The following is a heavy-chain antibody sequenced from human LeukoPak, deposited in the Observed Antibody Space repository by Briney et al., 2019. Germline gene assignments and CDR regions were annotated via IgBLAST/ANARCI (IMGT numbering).Heavy chain of an antibody. CDR2: IWYDGSNK. CDR3: ARDPLDSSGWPTLDY. CDR1: GFTFSSYG. D-gene: IGHD6-19*01. J-gene: IGHJ4*02. V-gene: IGHV3-33*01. Sequence: GGSLRLSCAASGFTFSSYGMHWVRQAPGKGLEWVAVIWYDGSNKYCADSAKGRFTISRDNSKNTLYLQMNSLRAEDTAVYYCARDPLDSSGWPTLDYWGQGTLVTVSS.